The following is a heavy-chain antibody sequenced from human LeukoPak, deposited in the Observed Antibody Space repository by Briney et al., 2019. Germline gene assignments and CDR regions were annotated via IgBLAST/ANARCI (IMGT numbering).Heavy chain of an antibody. CDR1: GYSIRSGLY. Sequence: SETLSLTCTVSGYSIRSGLYWGWIRQPPGKGLEWIGNIYHSGITYYTPSLKSRVTISVDTSKNQFYLKLSSVTAADTAVYYCARAVGSFDWLPLFDYWGQGTLVTVSS. J-gene: IGHJ4*02. D-gene: IGHD3-9*01. CDR2: IYHSGIT. CDR3: ARAVGSFDWLPLFDY. V-gene: IGHV4-38-2*02.